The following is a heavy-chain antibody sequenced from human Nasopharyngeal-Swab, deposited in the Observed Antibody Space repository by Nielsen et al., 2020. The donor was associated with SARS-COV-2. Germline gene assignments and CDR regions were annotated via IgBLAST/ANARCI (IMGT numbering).Heavy chain of an antibody. CDR3: ARVRHSINWYDY. V-gene: IGHV3-33*01. CDR1: AFSFSRYG. CDR2: IWYDGSNK. D-gene: IGHD3-3*02. Sequence: GESLKISCTASAFSFSRYGMHWVRQAPGKGLEWVASIWYDGSNKYHADSVKGRFTISRDNSKNTLYLQMNGLRAEDTAVYYCARVRHSINWYDYWGQGTPVTVSS. J-gene: IGHJ5*01.